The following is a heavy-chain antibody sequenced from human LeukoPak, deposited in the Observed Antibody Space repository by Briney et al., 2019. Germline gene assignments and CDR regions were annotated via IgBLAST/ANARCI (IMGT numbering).Heavy chain of an antibody. CDR2: ISGSGGST. CDR1: GGSFSGYY. D-gene: IGHD2-2*01. V-gene: IGHV3-23*01. Sequence: PSETLSLTCAVYGGSFSGYYWSWVRQAPGKGLEWVSAISGSGGSTYYADSVKGRFTISRDNSKNTLYLQMNSLRAEDTAVYYCTKGGVSAVPRYYYYYYMDVWGKGTTVTISS. J-gene: IGHJ6*03. CDR3: TKGGVSAVPRYYYYYYMDV.